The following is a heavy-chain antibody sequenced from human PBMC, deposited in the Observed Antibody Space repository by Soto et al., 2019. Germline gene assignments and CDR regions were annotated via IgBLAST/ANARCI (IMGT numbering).Heavy chain of an antibody. D-gene: IGHD6-6*01. CDR3: ARDRPGGPLLFGY. CDR1: GFTLSSYA. V-gene: IGHV3-53*01. CDR2: IYSGGST. J-gene: IGHJ4*02. Sequence: GSLRLSCAASGFTLSSYAMSWVRQAPGKGLEWVSVIYSGGSTYYADSVKGRFTISRDNSRNTLSLQMNSLRAEDTAVYYCARDRPGGPLLFGYWGQGALVTVSS.